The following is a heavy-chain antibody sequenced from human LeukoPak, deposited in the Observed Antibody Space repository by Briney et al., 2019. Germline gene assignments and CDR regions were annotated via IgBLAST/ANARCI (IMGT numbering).Heavy chain of an antibody. CDR3: ARTGGYCSSTSCYMIDY. Sequence: ASVKVSCKASGYTFTSYDINWVRQATGQGLEWMGWINPNSGGTNYAQKFQGRVTMTRDTSISTAYMELSRLRSDDTAVYYCARTGGYCSSTSCYMIDYWGQGTLVTVSS. V-gene: IGHV1-2*02. D-gene: IGHD2-2*02. J-gene: IGHJ4*02. CDR1: GYTFTSYD. CDR2: INPNSGGT.